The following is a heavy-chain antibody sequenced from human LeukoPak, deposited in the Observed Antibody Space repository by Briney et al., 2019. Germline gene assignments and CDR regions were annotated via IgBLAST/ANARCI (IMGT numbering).Heavy chain of an antibody. D-gene: IGHD3-22*01. J-gene: IGHJ3*02. V-gene: IGHV4-59*01. CDR2: IYYSGST. CDR1: GGSISSYY. Sequence: PSETLSLTCTVSGGSISSYYWSWIRQPPGKGLEWIGYIYYSGSTNYNPSLKSRVTISVDTSKNQFALKLSSVTAADTAVYYCARTYYYDSSGYFSDAFDIWGQGKMVTVSS. CDR3: ARTYYYDSSGYFSDAFDI.